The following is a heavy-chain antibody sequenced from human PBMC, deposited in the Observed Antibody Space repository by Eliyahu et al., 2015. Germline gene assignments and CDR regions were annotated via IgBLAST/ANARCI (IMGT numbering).Heavy chain of an antibody. CDR3: ASGARPGGVIVAENLQY. J-gene: IGHJ1*01. CDR1: XFTFSXXG. CDR2: ISSTSSYI. V-gene: IGHV3-21*01. D-gene: IGHD3-16*02. Sequence: EVQLVESGGGLVKPGGSLRLXCAASXFTFSXXGLKRGPPAPGKGLEWVSYISSTSSYIYYAGSLKGRFTISRDNAKNSLYLQLNSLGAEDTAVYYCASGARPGGVIVAENLQYWGQGTLVTVSS.